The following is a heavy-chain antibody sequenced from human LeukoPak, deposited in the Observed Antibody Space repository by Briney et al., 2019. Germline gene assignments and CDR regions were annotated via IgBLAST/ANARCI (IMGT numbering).Heavy chain of an antibody. CDR1: GGSISSYY. Sequence: SETLSLTCTVSGGSISSYYWSWIRQPPGKGLEWIGYIYYSGSTNYNPSLKSRVTISVDTSKNQFSLKLSSVTAADTAVYYCARVQEWFGELSWFDPWGQGTLVTVSP. D-gene: IGHD3-10*01. V-gene: IGHV4-59*01. J-gene: IGHJ5*02. CDR3: ARVQEWFGELSWFDP. CDR2: IYYSGST.